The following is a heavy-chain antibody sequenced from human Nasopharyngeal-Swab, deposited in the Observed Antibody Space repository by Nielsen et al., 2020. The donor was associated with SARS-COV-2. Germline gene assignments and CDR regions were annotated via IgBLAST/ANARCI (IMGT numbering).Heavy chain of an antibody. CDR2: IIPIFGTA. V-gene: IGHV1-69*13. CDR3: ARVTAMAEGYYYGMDV. D-gene: IGHD5-18*01. CDR1: SGIFSSYA. Sequence: SVQVSCKASSGIFSSYAISWVRQPPGQGLEWMGGIIPIFGTANYAQKFQGRVTITADESTSTAYMELSSLGSEDTAVYYCARVTAMAEGYYYGMDVWGQGTTVTVSS. J-gene: IGHJ6*02.